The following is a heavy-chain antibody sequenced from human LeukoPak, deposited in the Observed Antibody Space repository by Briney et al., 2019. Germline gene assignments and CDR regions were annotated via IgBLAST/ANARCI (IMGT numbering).Heavy chain of an antibody. J-gene: IGHJ4*02. CDR2: ISSSGSST. CDR3: ARDRGRVAGEYFDY. Sequence: PGRSLRLSCAASGFTFSDVYMSWIRQAPGKGLEWVSYISSSGSSTKYADSVKGRFTISRDNAKNSLYLQMNSLRVEDTAVYYCARDRGRVAGEYFDYWGQGTLVTVSS. D-gene: IGHD6-19*01. CDR1: GFTFSDVY. V-gene: IGHV3-11*06.